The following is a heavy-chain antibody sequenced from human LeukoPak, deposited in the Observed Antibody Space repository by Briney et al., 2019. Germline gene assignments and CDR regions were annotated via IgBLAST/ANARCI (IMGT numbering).Heavy chain of an antibody. CDR1: GYTFTSYG. D-gene: IGHD6-13*01. Sequence: ASVKVSCKASGYTFTSYGISWVRQAPGQGLEWMGWISAYNGNTNYAQKLQGRVTMTTDTSTSTAYMELRSPRSDDTAVYYCARVRGRYSSTPGRFDYWGQGTLVTVSS. CDR3: ARVRGRYSSTPGRFDY. V-gene: IGHV1-18*01. J-gene: IGHJ4*02. CDR2: ISAYNGNT.